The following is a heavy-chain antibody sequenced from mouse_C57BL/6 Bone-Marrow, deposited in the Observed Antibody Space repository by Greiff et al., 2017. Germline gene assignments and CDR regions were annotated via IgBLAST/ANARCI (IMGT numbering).Heavy chain of an antibody. CDR3: ARERRVITTVVGYFDY. J-gene: IGHJ2*01. Sequence: EVKLMESGGGLVKPGGSLKLSCAASGFTFSSYAMSWVRQTPEKRLEWVATISDGGSYTYYPDNVKGRFTISRDNAKNNLYLQMSHLKSEDTAMYYCARERRVITTVVGYFDYWGQGTTLTVSS. CDR2: ISDGGSYT. CDR1: GFTFSSYA. V-gene: IGHV5-4*01. D-gene: IGHD1-1*01.